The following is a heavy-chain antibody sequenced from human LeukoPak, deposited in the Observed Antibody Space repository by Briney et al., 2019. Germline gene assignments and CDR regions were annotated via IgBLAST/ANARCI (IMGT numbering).Heavy chain of an antibody. CDR1: GGTFSSYA. J-gene: IGHJ4*02. V-gene: IGHV1-69*01. Sequence: GSSVKVSCKASGGTFSSYAISCVRQAPGQGLEWMGGIIPIFGTANYAQKFQGRVTITADESTSTAYMELSSLRSEDTAVYYCARQIWFQKSFDYWGQGTLVTVSS. CDR2: IIPIFGTA. CDR3: ARQIWFQKSFDY. D-gene: IGHD3-10*01.